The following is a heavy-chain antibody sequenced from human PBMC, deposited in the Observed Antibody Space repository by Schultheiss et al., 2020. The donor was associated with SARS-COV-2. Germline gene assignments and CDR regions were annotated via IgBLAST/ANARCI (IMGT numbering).Heavy chain of an antibody. CDR2: INPNSGGT. J-gene: IGHJ4*02. D-gene: IGHD3-22*01. CDR3: ARGLQYDSGVG. V-gene: IGHV1-2*02. CDR1: GYTFTGYY. Sequence: ASVKVSCKASGYTFTGYYMHWVRQAPGQGLEWMGWINPNSGGTNYAQKFQGRVTMTRNTSISTAYMELSSLRSEDTAVYYCARGLQYDSGVGWGQGTLVTVSS.